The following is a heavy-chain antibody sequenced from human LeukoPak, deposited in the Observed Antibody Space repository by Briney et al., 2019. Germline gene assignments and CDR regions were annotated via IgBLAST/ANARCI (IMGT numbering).Heavy chain of an antibody. D-gene: IGHD1-26*01. Sequence: GESLKISCKGSGYSFTSYWIGWVRQMPGKGLEWMGIIYPGDSDTRYSPSFQGQVTISADKSISTAYLQWSSLKASDTAMYYCARQRWSDLGYYYGMDVWGQGTTVTVSS. CDR3: ARQRWSDLGYYYGMDV. CDR2: IYPGDSDT. CDR1: GYSFTSYW. J-gene: IGHJ6*02. V-gene: IGHV5-51*01.